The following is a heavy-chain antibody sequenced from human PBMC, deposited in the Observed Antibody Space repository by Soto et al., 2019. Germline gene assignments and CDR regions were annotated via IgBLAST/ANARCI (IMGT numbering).Heavy chain of an antibody. CDR2: IYYSGST. J-gene: IGHJ6*02. D-gene: IGHD2-2*01. CDR1: GGSISSGGYY. Sequence: TLSLTCTVSGGSISSGGYYWSWIRQHPGKGLEWIGYIYYSGSTYYNPSLKSRVTISVDTSKNQFSLKLSSVTAADTAVYYCARDCSSTSCYQNYYCMGVYRQVTTVAVCS. CDR3: ARDCSSTSCYQNYYCMGV. V-gene: IGHV4-31*03.